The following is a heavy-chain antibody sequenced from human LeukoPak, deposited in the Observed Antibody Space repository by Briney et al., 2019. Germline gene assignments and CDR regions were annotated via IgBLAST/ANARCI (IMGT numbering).Heavy chain of an antibody. CDR1: GYSISSASY. CDR2: ISPSGNT. Sequence: PSETLSLTCAVSGYSISSASYWGWIQQPPGKGLEWIGSISPSGNTYYNPSLKSRISISLDTSKNQFSLKLTSMTAADTAFYYCARRAYSDLYFDYWGQGTLVTVSS. J-gene: IGHJ4*02. D-gene: IGHD4-11*01. V-gene: IGHV4-38-2*01. CDR3: ARRAYSDLYFDY.